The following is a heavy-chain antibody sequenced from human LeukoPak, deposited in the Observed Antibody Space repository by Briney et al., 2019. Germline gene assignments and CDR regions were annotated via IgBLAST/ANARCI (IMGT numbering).Heavy chain of an antibody. D-gene: IGHD3-10*01. CDR3: ARGSLYYYGSGSYAY. Sequence: SETLSLTCTVSGGSISSSSYYWGWIRQPPGKGLEWIGSIYYSGSTYYNPSLKSRVTISVDTSKNQFSLKLSSVTAADTAVYYCARGSLYYYGSGSYAYWGQGTLVTVSS. CDR1: GGSISSSSYY. V-gene: IGHV4-39*01. J-gene: IGHJ4*02. CDR2: IYYSGST.